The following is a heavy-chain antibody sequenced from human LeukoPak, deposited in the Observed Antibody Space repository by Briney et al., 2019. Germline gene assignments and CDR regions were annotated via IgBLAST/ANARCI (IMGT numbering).Heavy chain of an antibody. CDR1: GYTFTSYD. D-gene: IGHD5-24*01. J-gene: IGHJ4*02. Sequence: ASVKVSCKASGYTFTSYDINWVRQATGQGLEWMGWMNPNSGNTGYAQKFQGRVTITRNTSISTAYMELSSLRSEDTAVYCCARGNFGDGYNFAYWGQGTLVTVSS. V-gene: IGHV1-8*03. CDR2: MNPNSGNT. CDR3: ARGNFGDGYNFAY.